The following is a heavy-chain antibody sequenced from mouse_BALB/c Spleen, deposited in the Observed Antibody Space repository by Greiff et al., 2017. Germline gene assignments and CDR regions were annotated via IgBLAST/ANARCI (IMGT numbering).Heavy chain of an antibody. Sequence: EVKVVESGGGLVQPKGSLKLSCAASGFTFNTYAMNWVRQAPGKGLEWVARIRSKSNNYATYYADSVKDRFTISRDDSQSMLYLQMNNLKTEDTAMYYCVSTAYWYFDVWGAGTTVTVSS. V-gene: IGHV10-1*02. CDR1: GFTFNTYA. J-gene: IGHJ1*01. D-gene: IGHD1-2*01. CDR2: IRSKSNNYAT. CDR3: VSTAYWYFDV.